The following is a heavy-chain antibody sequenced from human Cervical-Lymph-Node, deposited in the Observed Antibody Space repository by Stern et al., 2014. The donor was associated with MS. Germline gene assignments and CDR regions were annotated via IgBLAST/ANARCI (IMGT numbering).Heavy chain of an antibody. Sequence: QMQLVQSGPGLVKPSQTLSLTCTVSGGSISSGSYYWSWIRQPAGKGLEWIGRIYTSGSTNYNPSLKSRVTISVDTSKNQFSLKLSSVTAADTAVYYCARGDMGAPFSFDYWGQGTLVTVSS. J-gene: IGHJ4*02. CDR3: ARGDMGAPFSFDY. CDR1: GGSISSGSYY. V-gene: IGHV4-61*02. CDR2: IYTSGST. D-gene: IGHD1-26*01.